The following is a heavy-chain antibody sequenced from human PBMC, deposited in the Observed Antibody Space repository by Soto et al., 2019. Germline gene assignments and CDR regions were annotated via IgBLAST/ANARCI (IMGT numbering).Heavy chain of an antibody. J-gene: IGHJ3*02. CDR1: GYPVTAYY. D-gene: IGHD3-3*01. V-gene: IGHV1-2*02. CDR2: INPATGAA. Sequence: QLHLVHSGAVVKKPGASVTVSCSASGYPVTAYYMHWVRQAPGRGLEWMGGINPATGAAKYTQTFRGRVTMTRGTSTSTVFMELSGLTSEDTAVFFCARGGGVGVAGSAAFDMWGQGTLVTVSS. CDR3: ARGGGVGVAGSAAFDM.